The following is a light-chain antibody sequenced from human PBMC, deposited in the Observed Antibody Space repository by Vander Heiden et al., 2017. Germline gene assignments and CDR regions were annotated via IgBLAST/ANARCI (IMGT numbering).Light chain of an antibody. CDR1: QSVLYSSNNKNY. CDR3: QQYYSTPFT. CDR2: WAS. J-gene: IGKJ5*01. V-gene: IGKV4-1*01. Sequence: IVMTQSPDSLAVSLGERASINCKSSQSVLYSSNNKNYLAWYQQKPGQPPKLLIYWASTRESGVPDRFSGSGSGTDFTLNISSLQAEDVAVYYGQQYYSTPFTFGQGTRLEIK.